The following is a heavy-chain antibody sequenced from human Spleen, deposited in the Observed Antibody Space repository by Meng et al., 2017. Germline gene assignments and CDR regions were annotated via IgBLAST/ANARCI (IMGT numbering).Heavy chain of an antibody. CDR3: AGVWITEMANFDY. D-gene: IGHD5-24*01. J-gene: IGHJ4*02. Sequence: QVQLVQSGADVRKPGASVKVSCKASGYTFTNYAMHWVRQAPGQRLEWMGWINVDNGNTRYSQKFQGRVSFTRDTSASTVYMELSSLRSEDTAVYYCAGVWITEMANFDYWGQGTLVTVSS. CDR1: GYTFTNYA. CDR2: INVDNGNT. V-gene: IGHV1-3*01.